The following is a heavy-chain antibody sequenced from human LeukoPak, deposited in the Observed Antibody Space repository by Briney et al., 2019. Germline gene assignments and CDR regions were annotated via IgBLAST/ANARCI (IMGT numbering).Heavy chain of an antibody. CDR3: ARDVDTAMTRNAYYFDY. CDR1: GGTFSSYA. Sequence: SVKVSFTASGGTFSSYAISWVRQAPGQGLEWMGGIIPIFGTANYAQKFQGRVTITADESTSTAYMELSSLRSEDTAVYYCARDVDTAMTRNAYYFDYWGQGTLVTVSS. V-gene: IGHV1-69*01. CDR2: IIPIFGTA. J-gene: IGHJ4*02. D-gene: IGHD5-18*01.